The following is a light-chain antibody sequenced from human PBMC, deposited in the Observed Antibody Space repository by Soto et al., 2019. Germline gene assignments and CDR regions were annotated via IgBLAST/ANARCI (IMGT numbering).Light chain of an antibody. CDR2: DAS. J-gene: IGKJ1*01. CDR1: QSISNW. V-gene: IGKV1-5*01. CDR3: QQYNSYPWT. Sequence: DIQMTQSPSTLSASVGDRVTITCRASQSISNWLAWYQQKQGKAPKLLIYDASSLESGVPSRFRGSGSGTEFTITISSLQPDDFETYYCQQYNSYPWTFGQGTKV.